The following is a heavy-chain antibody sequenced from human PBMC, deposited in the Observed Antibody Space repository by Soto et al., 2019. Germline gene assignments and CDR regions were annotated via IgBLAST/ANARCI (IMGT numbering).Heavy chain of an antibody. D-gene: IGHD3-22*01. CDR3: ARGDYYDIHDY. J-gene: IGHJ4*02. CDR1: GYTFTNYA. Sequence: QVQLVQSGAEVKKPGASVKVSCKASGYTFTNYAMHWVRKAPGQRLEWMGWINAGNGNTKSSQKFQGRVTITRDTSASTAYMELSSLRSEDTAVYYCARGDYYDIHDYWGQGTLVTVSS. V-gene: IGHV1-3*01. CDR2: INAGNGNT.